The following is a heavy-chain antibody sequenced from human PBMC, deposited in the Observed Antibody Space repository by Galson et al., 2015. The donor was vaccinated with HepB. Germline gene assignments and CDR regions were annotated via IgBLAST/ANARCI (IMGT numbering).Heavy chain of an antibody. V-gene: IGHV4-34*01. CDR1: GGSFSGYY. D-gene: IGHD2-2*01. J-gene: IGHJ5*02. CDR2: INHSGST. CDR3: ARGSGEIVVLPAAKMNWFDP. Sequence: ETLSLTCAVYGGSFSGYYWTWIRQPPGKGLEWIGEINHSGSTNYNPSLKSRVTMSVDRSKNQFSLKLTSVTAADTAVYYCARGSGEIVVLPAAKMNWFDPWGRGTLVTVSS.